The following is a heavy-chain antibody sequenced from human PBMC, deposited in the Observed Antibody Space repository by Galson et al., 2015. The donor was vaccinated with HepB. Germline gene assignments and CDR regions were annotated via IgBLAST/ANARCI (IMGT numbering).Heavy chain of an antibody. CDR3: ARDRGYYYDSSGYYGAFDI. V-gene: IGHV3-74*01. Sequence: SLRLSCAASGFTFSSYWMHWVRQAPGKGLVWVSRINSDGSSTSYADSVKGRFTISRDNAKNTLYLQMNSLRAEDTAVYYCARDRGYYYDSSGYYGAFDIWGQGTMVTVSS. CDR1: GFTFSSYW. J-gene: IGHJ3*02. D-gene: IGHD3-22*01. CDR2: INSDGSST.